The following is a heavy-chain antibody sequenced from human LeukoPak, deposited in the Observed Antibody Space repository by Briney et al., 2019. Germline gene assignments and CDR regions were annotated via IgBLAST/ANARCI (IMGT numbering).Heavy chain of an antibody. V-gene: IGHV3-33*01. CDR3: ASGSGSSSYYAFDI. Sequence: GRSLRLSCAASGFTFRHHGMHWVRQAPGKGLEWVAVIWSDGRRKFYLDSVKDRFTISRDNSKNTLYLEMNSPRAEDTAVYFCASGSGSSSYYAFDIWGQGTMVTVSS. CDR1: GFTFRHHG. CDR2: IWSDGRRK. D-gene: IGHD3-22*01. J-gene: IGHJ3*02.